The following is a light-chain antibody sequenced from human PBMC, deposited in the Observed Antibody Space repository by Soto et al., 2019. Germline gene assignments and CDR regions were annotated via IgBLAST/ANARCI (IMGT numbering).Light chain of an antibody. CDR2: DAS. J-gene: IGKJ1*01. V-gene: IGKV1-5*01. Sequence: DIQMTQSPSTLSASVGDRVTITCRASQTINRWLAWYQQKPGKAPKLLIYDASSLESGVPSRFSGIGSGTEFTLSISSLQPEDFGTYYCQQCYMGWTFGQGTKVDIK. CDR1: QTINRW. CDR3: QQCYMGWT.